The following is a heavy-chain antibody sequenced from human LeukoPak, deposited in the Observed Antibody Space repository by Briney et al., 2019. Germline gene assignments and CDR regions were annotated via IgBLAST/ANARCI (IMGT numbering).Heavy chain of an antibody. V-gene: IGHV4-59*01. CDR2: IYYSGST. J-gene: IGHJ4*02. Sequence: PETLSLTCTVSRGSITSNYWSWIRQPPGKGLEWIGYIYYSGSTHYNPSLKSRVTISTDTSKDQFSLRLNSVTAADTAVYYCARWIPSSNSFDYWGQGTLVTVSS. CDR1: RGSITSNY. CDR3: ARWIPSSNSFDY. D-gene: IGHD2-2*01.